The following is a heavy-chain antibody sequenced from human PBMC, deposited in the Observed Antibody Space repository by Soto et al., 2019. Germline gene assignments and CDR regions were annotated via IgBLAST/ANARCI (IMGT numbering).Heavy chain of an antibody. J-gene: IGHJ4*02. CDR1: GYTFSFYS. Sequence: QVQLVQSGAEVRKPGSSEKVSCKASGYTFSFYSINWVRQAPGLGLEWMGRINPILSMSNYAQRFQGRVTMTADKSTSTAYMELSGLRSEDTAIYYCASSYGSGYRAFDYWGQGALVTVSS. D-gene: IGHD3-10*01. V-gene: IGHV1-69*02. CDR2: INPILSMS. CDR3: ASSYGSGYRAFDY.